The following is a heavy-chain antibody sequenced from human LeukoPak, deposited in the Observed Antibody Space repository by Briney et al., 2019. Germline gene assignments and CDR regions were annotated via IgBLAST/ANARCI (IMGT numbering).Heavy chain of an antibody. CDR1: GGSISSSSYY. Sequence: SETLSLTCAVSGGSISSSSYYWGWIRQPPGRGLEWIGSLYYSGSTYNNPSLKSRVTISVDTSKNQFSLKLTSVTAADTAVYYCARGVPGSYTPRGYFDYWGQGTLVTVSS. CDR3: ARGVPGSYTPRGYFDY. J-gene: IGHJ4*02. D-gene: IGHD1-26*01. CDR2: LYYSGST. V-gene: IGHV4-39*07.